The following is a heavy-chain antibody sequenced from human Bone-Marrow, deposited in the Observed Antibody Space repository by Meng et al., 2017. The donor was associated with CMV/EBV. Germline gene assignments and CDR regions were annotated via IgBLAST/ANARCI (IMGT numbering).Heavy chain of an antibody. CDR2: ISWNSVRI. V-gene: IGHV3-9*01. D-gene: IGHD3-22*01. Sequence: SLKISCAASGFKFRDFAMHWVRQPPGGGLEWISGISWNSVRIGYADSVNGRFTVSRDNAKNSLSLHMNNLRPEDTAFYYCVKHMDEDYDDTSGSTFDSWGQGTLVTVSS. J-gene: IGHJ4*02. CDR3: VKHMDEDYDDTSGSTFDS. CDR1: GFKFRDFA.